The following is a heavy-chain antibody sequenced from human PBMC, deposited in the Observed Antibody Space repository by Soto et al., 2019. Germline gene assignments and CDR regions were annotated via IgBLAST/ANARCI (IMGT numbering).Heavy chain of an antibody. D-gene: IGHD2-21*02. J-gene: IGHJ4*02. Sequence: EVQLLESGGGLIQPGGSLRLSCAASGFTFSSHAVNWVRQAPGKGLEWVSIISGIGGTTYYADSVKGRFTISRDSSKSTVFLQMNSLRAEDTALYYCAKAIAVTYYYFDSWGPGTLVIVSS. CDR3: AKAIAVTYYYFDS. CDR1: GFTFSSHA. CDR2: ISGIGGTT. V-gene: IGHV3-23*01.